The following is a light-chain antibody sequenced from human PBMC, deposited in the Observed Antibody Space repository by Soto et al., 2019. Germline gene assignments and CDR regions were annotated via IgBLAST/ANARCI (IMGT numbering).Light chain of an antibody. Sequence: DIQMTQSPSTLSGSVGDRVTITCRASQTISSWLAWYQQKPGKAPKLLIYKASTLKSGVPSRFSGSGSGTEFTLTISSLQPDDVATYYCQQYNNYPWTFGQGTKVDI. J-gene: IGKJ1*01. V-gene: IGKV1-5*03. CDR3: QQYNNYPWT. CDR1: QTISSW. CDR2: KAS.